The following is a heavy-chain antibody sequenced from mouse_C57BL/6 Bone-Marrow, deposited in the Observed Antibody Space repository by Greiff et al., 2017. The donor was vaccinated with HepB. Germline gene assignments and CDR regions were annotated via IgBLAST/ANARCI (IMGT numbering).Heavy chain of an antibody. CDR2: ISNLAYSI. CDR3: ARRGDYDGYTYHYAMDY. J-gene: IGHJ4*01. V-gene: IGHV5-15*04. CDR1: GFTFSDYG. D-gene: IGHD2-3*01. Sequence: DVHLVESGGGLVQPGGSLKLSCAASGFTFSDYGMAWVRQAPRKGPEWVAFISNLAYSIYYADTVTGRFTISRENAKNTLYLEMSSLRSEDTAMYYCARRGDYDGYTYHYAMDYWGQGTSVTVSS.